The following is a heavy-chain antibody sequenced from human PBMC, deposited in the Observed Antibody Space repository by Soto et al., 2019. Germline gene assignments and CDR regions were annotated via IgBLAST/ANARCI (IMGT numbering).Heavy chain of an antibody. CDR3: ARGETYIGV. Sequence: QVQLVQSGAEVKKPGSSVKVSCKTSRDTFNKYAFNWVRQAPGQGLEWMGWIIPIFSSRNYAEKFQGRVTITADDSTSTAYMELRSLRFADTAGYYCARGETYIGVWGQGTTVTVSS. CDR2: IIPIFSSR. V-gene: IGHV1-69*01. CDR1: RDTFNKYA. D-gene: IGHD2-15*01. J-gene: IGHJ6*02.